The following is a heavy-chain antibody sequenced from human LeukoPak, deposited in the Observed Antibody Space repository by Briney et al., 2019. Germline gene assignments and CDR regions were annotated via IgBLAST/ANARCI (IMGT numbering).Heavy chain of an antibody. J-gene: IGHJ2*01. CDR1: GGTFSSYA. CDR3: ARVEIAARLGWYFDL. CDR2: IIPIFGIA. D-gene: IGHD6-6*01. V-gene: IGHV1-69*04. Sequence: SVRVSCKASGGTFSSYAISWVRQAPGQGLEWMGRIIPIFGIANYAQKFQGRVTITADKSTSTAYMELSSLRSEDTAVYYCARVEIAARLGWYFDLWGRGTLATVSS.